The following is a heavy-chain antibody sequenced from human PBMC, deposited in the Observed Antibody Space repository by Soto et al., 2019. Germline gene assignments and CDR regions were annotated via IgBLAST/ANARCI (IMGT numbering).Heavy chain of an antibody. CDR1: GGTFSIYA. Sequence: SVKVSCKASGGTFSIYAISWVRQAPGQGLEWMGGIIPIFGTANYAQKFQGRVTITADESTSTAYMELSSLRSEDTAVYYCAREDGIGYYYYGMDVWGQGTTVTVSS. CDR3: AREDGIGYYYYGMDV. CDR2: IIPIFGTA. V-gene: IGHV1-69*13. D-gene: IGHD3-16*01. J-gene: IGHJ6*02.